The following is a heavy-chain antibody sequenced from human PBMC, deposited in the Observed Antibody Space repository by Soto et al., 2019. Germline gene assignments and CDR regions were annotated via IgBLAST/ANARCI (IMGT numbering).Heavy chain of an antibody. CDR3: ARDGDAAAGPDYYYYDGMDV. CDR1: GFTFSSYG. Sequence: QVQLVESGGGVVQPGRSLRLSCAASGFTFSSYGMHWVRQAPGKGLEWVAVIWYDGSNKYYADSVKGRFTISRDNSKDTLYLQMNSLRTEDTAVYYCARDGDAAAGPDYYYYDGMDVWGQGTTVTVSS. V-gene: IGHV3-33*01. D-gene: IGHD6-13*01. CDR2: IWYDGSNK. J-gene: IGHJ6*02.